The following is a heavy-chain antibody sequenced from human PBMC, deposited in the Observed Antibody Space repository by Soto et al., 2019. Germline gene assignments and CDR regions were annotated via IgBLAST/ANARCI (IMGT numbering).Heavy chain of an antibody. CDR3: AKRPFPWFRETFYGMDV. CDR2: ISYDGSNK. J-gene: IGHJ6*02. V-gene: IGHV3-30*18. Sequence: QVQLVESGGGVVQPGRSLRLSCAASGFTFSSYGMHWVRQAPGKGLEWVAVISYDGSNKYYADSVKGRFTISRDNSKNTLYLQMNSLRAEDTAVYYCAKRPFPWFRETFYGMDVWGQGTTVTVSS. D-gene: IGHD3-10*01. CDR1: GFTFSSYG.